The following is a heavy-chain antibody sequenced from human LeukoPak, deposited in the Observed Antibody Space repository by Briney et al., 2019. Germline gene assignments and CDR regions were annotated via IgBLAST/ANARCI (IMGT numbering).Heavy chain of an antibody. D-gene: IGHD5-12*01. J-gene: IGHJ6*02. CDR1: GFTFSSYA. CDR3: AKDEGYEMTLVDYYGMDV. Sequence: GGSLRLSCAASGFTFSSYAMSWVRQAPGKGLEWVSAISGSGGSTYYADSVKGRFTISRDNSKNTLYLQMNSLRAEDTAVYYCAKDEGYEMTLVDYYGMDVWGQGTTVTVSS. CDR2: ISGSGGST. V-gene: IGHV3-23*01.